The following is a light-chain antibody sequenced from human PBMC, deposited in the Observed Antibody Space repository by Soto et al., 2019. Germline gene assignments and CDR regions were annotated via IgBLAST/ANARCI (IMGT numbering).Light chain of an antibody. CDR3: SSYCLSYGSIETSATVV. CDR1: SSNIGAGYD. CDR2: EVS. V-gene: IGLV1-40*01. J-gene: IGLJ2*01. Sequence: QSVLTQPPSVSGAPGQRVTISCTGSSSNIGAGYDVHWYQQLPGTAPKLLIYEVSNRPSGVSNRFSGSKSGKTASLTISGLQAEDEAEYYCSSYCLSYGSIETSATVVFGGGTKLTVL.